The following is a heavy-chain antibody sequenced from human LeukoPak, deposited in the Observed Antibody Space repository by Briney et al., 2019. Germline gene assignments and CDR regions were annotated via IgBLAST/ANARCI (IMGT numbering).Heavy chain of an antibody. Sequence: GASLKISCKGSGYIFTSYWIGWVRQLPGKGLEWMGIIYPGDSDTRYSPSFQGQVTISADKSISTAYLQWSSLKASDTAIYSCARRGRYCIVGSCYPENKYFDYWGQGTLVTVSS. CDR2: IYPGDSDT. J-gene: IGHJ4*02. V-gene: IGHV5-51*01. CDR1: GYIFTSYW. CDR3: ARRGRYCIVGSCYPENKYFDY. D-gene: IGHD2-15*01.